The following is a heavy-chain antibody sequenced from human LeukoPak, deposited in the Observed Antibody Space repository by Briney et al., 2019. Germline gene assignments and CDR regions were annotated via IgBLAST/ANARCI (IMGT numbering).Heavy chain of an antibody. CDR1: GGTFSSYA. Sequence: SVKVSCKASGGTFSSYAISWVRPAPGQGLEWMGRIIPILGIANYAQKFQGRVTITADKSTSTAYMELSSLRSEDTAVYYCARGDYGDSPVHFDYWGQGTLVTVSS. CDR2: IIPILGIA. V-gene: IGHV1-69*04. J-gene: IGHJ4*02. D-gene: IGHD4-17*01. CDR3: ARGDYGDSPVHFDY.